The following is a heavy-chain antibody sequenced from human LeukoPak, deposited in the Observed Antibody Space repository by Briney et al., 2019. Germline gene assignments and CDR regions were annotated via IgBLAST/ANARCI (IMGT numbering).Heavy chain of an antibody. J-gene: IGHJ4*02. CDR2: IRYDGSNK. D-gene: IGHD2-2*01. CDR1: GFTFSSYG. Sequence: PGGSLRLSCAASGFTFSSYGMHWVRQAPGKGLEWVAFIRYDGSNKYYADSVKGRFTISRDNSKNTLYLQMNSLTPEDTAVYYCAKVAIVVVPADRFGYWGQGALVTVSS. V-gene: IGHV3-30*02. CDR3: AKVAIVVVPADRFGY.